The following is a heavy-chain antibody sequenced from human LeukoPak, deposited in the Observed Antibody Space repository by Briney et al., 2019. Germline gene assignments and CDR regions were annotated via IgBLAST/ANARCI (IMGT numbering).Heavy chain of an antibody. J-gene: IGHJ2*01. CDR2: IKQDGSEK. Sequence: GGSLRLSCAASGFTFSDHWMSWVRQAPGKGLEWVANIKQDGSEKYYVDSVKGRFTIYRDNAKKSLYLQMNSLRAEDAAVYYCASPTAEAGTRRYHDLWGRGTLVTVSP. D-gene: IGHD6-13*01. V-gene: IGHV3-7*01. CDR1: GFTFSDHW. CDR3: ASPTAEAGTRRYHDL.